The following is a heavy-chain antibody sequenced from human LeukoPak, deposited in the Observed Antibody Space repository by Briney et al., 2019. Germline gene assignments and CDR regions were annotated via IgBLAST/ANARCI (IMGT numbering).Heavy chain of an antibody. Sequence: PSETLSLTCTVSGASISTYYWSWIRQPPGKGLEWIGYIYYSGSINYNPSLKSRVTISVDTSKNQFSLKLSSVTAADTAVYYCATPTPMIVVGTDAFDIWGQGTMVTVSS. V-gene: IGHV4-59*08. CDR1: GASISTYY. D-gene: IGHD3-22*01. CDR3: ATPTPMIVVGTDAFDI. J-gene: IGHJ3*02. CDR2: IYYSGSI.